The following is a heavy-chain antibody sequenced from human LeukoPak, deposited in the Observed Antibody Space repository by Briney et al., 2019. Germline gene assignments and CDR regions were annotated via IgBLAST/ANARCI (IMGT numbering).Heavy chain of an antibody. CDR2: MNPNSGNT. V-gene: IGHV1-8*01. CDR1: GYTFTSYD. D-gene: IGHD6-6*01. CDR3: ATQLAARPAGDWFDP. Sequence: ASVKVSRKASGYTFTSYDINWVRQATGQGLEWMGWMNPNSGNTGYAQKFQGRVTMTRNTSISTAYMELSSLRSEDTAVYYCATQLAARPAGDWFDPWGQGTLVTVSS. J-gene: IGHJ5*02.